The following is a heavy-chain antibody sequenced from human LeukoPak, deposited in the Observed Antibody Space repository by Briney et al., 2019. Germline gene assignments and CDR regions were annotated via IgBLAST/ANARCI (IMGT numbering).Heavy chain of an antibody. CDR3: AREQWFRWEF. D-gene: IGHD3-10*01. J-gene: IGHJ4*02. CDR2: ISSRDNLI. V-gene: IGHV3-11*01. Sequence: GGSLRLSCAASGFVANDYYMNWIRLAPGKGLEWVSYISSRDNLIYYADSVKGRFTISTDNAKNAVFLQLNRLTVEDTAVYYCAREQWFRWEFWGQGVLVTVSS. CDR1: GFVANDYY.